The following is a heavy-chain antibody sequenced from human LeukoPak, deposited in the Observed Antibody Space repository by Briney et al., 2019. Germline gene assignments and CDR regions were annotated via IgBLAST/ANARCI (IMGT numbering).Heavy chain of an antibody. Sequence: SETLSLTCTVSGGSISSYYWSWIRQPPGKGLEWIGYIYYSGSTNYNPSLKSRVTISVDTSKNQFSLKLSSVTAADTAVYYCARGFGDWGLSWFDPWGQGTLVTVSS. V-gene: IGHV4-59*01. J-gene: IGHJ5*02. CDR1: GGSISSYY. D-gene: IGHD3-10*01. CDR3: ARGFGDWGLSWFDP. CDR2: IYYSGST.